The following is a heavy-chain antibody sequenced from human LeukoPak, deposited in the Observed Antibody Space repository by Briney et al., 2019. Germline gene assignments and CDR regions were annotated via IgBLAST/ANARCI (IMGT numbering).Heavy chain of an antibody. V-gene: IGHV4-61*01. D-gene: IGHD2-2*01. CDR1: GGSVSSGSYY. Sequence: SSETLSLTCTVSGGSVSSGSYYWSWIRQPPGKGLEWIGYIYYSGSTNYNPSLKSRVTISVDTSKNQFSLKLSSVTAADTAVYYCARSVVPALNDYWGQGTLVTVSS. CDR2: IYYSGST. CDR3: ARSVVPALNDY. J-gene: IGHJ4*02.